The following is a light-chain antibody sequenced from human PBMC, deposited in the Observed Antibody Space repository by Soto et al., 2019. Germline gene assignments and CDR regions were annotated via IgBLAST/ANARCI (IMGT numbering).Light chain of an antibody. Sequence: QSALTQAASVSGSPGRSITISCTGTSSDVGTYNFVSWYQQHPGKAPKLMIYEGTKRPSGVSIRFSGSKSGNTASLTISGLQAEDEADYYCCSYARTYTWVFGGGTQLTVL. CDR3: CSYARTYTWV. CDR2: EGT. J-gene: IGLJ3*02. V-gene: IGLV2-23*01. CDR1: SSDVGTYNF.